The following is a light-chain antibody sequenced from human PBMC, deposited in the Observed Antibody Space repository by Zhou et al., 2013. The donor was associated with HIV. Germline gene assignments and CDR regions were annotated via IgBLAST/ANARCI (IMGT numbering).Light chain of an antibody. Sequence: DIQMTQSPSTLSASVGARVTITCRASQSINNWLAWYQQKPGQAPKLLIYKASNLESGVPSRFSGSGSATEFTLTISSLQPDDFAIYYCQQYSSYWTFGQGTRV. CDR2: KAS. CDR3: QQYSSYWT. V-gene: IGKV1-5*03. CDR1: QSINNW. J-gene: IGKJ1*01.